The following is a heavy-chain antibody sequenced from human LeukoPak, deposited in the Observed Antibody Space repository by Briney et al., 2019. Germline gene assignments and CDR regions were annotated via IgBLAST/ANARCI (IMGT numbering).Heavy chain of an antibody. V-gene: IGHV4-39*07. CDR2: ICYSGST. CDR1: GGSISSSSYY. J-gene: IGHJ3*02. CDR3: ARESDYGDAFDI. Sequence: PSETLSLTCTVSGGSISSSSYYWGWIRQPPGKGLEWIGSICYSGSTYYSPSLKSRVTMSVDTSKNQFSLKLSSVTAADTAVYYRARESDYGDAFDIWGQGTMVTVSS. D-gene: IGHD4-17*01.